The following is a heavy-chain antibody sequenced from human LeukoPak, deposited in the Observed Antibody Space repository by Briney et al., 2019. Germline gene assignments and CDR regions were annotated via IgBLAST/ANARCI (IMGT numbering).Heavy chain of an antibody. CDR3: ALGIVGATTYYFDY. D-gene: IGHD1-26*01. V-gene: IGHV1-18*01. CDR1: GYTFTSYG. Sequence: ASVKVSCKASGYTFTSYGISWVRQAPGQGLEWMGWISAYNGNTNYAQKLQGRVTMTTDTSTSTAYMELSSLRSEDTAVYYCALGIVGATTYYFDYWGQGTLVTVSS. CDR2: ISAYNGNT. J-gene: IGHJ4*02.